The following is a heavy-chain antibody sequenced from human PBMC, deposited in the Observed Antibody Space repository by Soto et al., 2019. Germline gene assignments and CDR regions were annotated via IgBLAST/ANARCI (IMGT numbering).Heavy chain of an antibody. V-gene: IGHV1-18*01. Sequence: QVRLVQSGPEVKKPGASVKVSCKTSGYAFPHYVINRVRQAPGHGLEWMGFSTHTGNTNYAQNFQGRVVLTTDTSTSTAYMEVTSLRSDDTAVYYCARSGEHPLDYWGQGTPVTVSS. CDR1: GYAFPHYV. CDR2: STHTGNT. D-gene: IGHD1-26*01. J-gene: IGHJ4*02. CDR3: ARSGEHPLDY.